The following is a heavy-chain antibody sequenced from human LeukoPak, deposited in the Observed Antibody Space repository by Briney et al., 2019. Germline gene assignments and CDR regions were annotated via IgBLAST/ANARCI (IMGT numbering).Heavy chain of an antibody. Sequence: HPGGSLRLSCAASGFTFSSYAMHWVRQAPGKGLECVAFIRYDGSNKYYADSVKGRFTISRDNSKNTLYLQMNSLRAEDTAVYYCAKDLKVVPAAMGLDYWGQGTLVTVSS. J-gene: IGHJ4*02. CDR1: GFTFSSYA. D-gene: IGHD2-2*01. CDR3: AKDLKVVPAAMGLDY. CDR2: IRYDGSNK. V-gene: IGHV3-30*02.